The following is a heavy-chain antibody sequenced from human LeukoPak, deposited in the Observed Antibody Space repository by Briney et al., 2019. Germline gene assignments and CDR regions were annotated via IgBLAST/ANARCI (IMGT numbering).Heavy chain of an antibody. Sequence: PSETLSLTCTVSGGSISSSSYYWGWIRQPPGKGLEWIGSIYYSGSTYYNPSLKSRVTISVDTSKNQFSLKLSSVTAADTAVYYCARGAVERYFDWPQHAFDIWGQGTMVTVSS. D-gene: IGHD3-9*01. CDR3: ARGAVERYFDWPQHAFDI. J-gene: IGHJ3*02. CDR1: GGSISSSSYY. CDR2: IYYSGST. V-gene: IGHV4-39*07.